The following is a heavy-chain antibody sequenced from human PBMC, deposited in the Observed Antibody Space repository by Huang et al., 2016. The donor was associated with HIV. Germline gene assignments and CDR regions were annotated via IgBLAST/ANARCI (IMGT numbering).Heavy chain of an antibody. J-gene: IGHJ4*02. V-gene: IGHV3-30*02. CDR3: AKDEKQFCTGGSCHSSNIDS. Sequence: QVQLVESGGGAVQLGGSLRLSCTAAGFTFSSFGMHWVRQRPGQGLEWLTFVRYDGTKTTYADSVKGRFTISRDNSDNTLFLQMDTLTSDDTALYYCAKDEKQFCTGGSCHSSNIDSWGQGTLVTVSS. D-gene: IGHD2-8*02. CDR1: GFTFSSFG. CDR2: VRYDGTKT.